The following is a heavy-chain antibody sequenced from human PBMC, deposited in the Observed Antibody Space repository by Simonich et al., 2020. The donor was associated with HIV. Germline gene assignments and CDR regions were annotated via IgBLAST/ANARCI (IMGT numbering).Heavy chain of an antibody. CDR3: ARLTAGGLGEYFQH. CDR2: INHSGST. Sequence: QVQLQQWGAGLLKPSETLSLTCAVYGGSFSGYYWGWFRQPPGKGLEGIGEINHSGSTNSNPSLKSRVTISVDTSKNQFSRKLSSVTAADTAVYYCARLTAGGLGEYFQHWGQGTLVTVSS. V-gene: IGHV4-34*01. D-gene: IGHD6-13*01. CDR1: GGSFSGYY. J-gene: IGHJ1*01.